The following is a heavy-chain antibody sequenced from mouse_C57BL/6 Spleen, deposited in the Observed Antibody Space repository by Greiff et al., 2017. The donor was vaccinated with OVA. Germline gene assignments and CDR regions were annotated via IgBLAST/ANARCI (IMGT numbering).Heavy chain of an antibody. CDR3: ARADLPGVFFDY. V-gene: IGHV1-26*01. CDR2: INPNNGGT. Sequence: VQLQQSGPELVKPGASVKISCKASGYTFTDYYMNWVKQSHGKSLEWIGDINPNNGGTSYNQKFKGKATLTVDKSSSTAYMELRSLTSEDSAVYYCARADLPGVFFDYWGQGTTLTVSS. CDR1: GYTFTDYY. J-gene: IGHJ2*01.